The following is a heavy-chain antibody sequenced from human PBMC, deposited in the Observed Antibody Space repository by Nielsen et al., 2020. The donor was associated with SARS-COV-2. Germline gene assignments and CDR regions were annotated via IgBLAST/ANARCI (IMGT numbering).Heavy chain of an antibody. CDR1: GYTFTSYG. CDR3: ATSSSWSLGFDY. V-gene: IGHV1-18*01. Sequence: ASVKVSCKASGYTFTSYGISWVRQAPGQGLEWMGWISAYNGNTNYAQKLQGRVTMTRDTSISTAYMELSRLRSDDTAVYYCATSSSWSLGFDYWGQGTLVTVSS. CDR2: ISAYNGNT. J-gene: IGHJ4*02. D-gene: IGHD6-13*01.